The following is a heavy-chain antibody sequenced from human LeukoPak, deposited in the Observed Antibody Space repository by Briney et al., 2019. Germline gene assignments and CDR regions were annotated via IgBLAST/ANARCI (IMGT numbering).Heavy chain of an antibody. CDR3: ARKGNYGPVDG. CDR2: IKQDGSEK. CDR1: GFTFSAYW. Sequence: GGSLRLSCAASGFTFSAYWMSWVRQAPEKGLEWVANIKQDGSEKYYVDSVEGRFTISRDNAENSLYLQMNSLRAEDTAVYYCARKGNYGPVDGWGQGTLVTVPP. D-gene: IGHD3-10*01. J-gene: IGHJ4*02. V-gene: IGHV3-7*01.